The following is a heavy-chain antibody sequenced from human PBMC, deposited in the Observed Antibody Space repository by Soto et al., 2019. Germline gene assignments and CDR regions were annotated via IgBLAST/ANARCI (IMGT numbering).Heavy chain of an antibody. CDR1: GFTFSSYA. Sequence: GGSLRLSCAASGFTFSSYAMSWVRQAPGKGLEWVSAISGSGGSTYYADSVKGRFTISRDNSKNTLYLQMNSLRAEDTAVYYCAKDEGYDILTPPTFDPWGQGTLVTVSS. CDR3: AKDEGYDILTPPTFDP. V-gene: IGHV3-23*01. CDR2: ISGSGGST. D-gene: IGHD3-9*01. J-gene: IGHJ5*02.